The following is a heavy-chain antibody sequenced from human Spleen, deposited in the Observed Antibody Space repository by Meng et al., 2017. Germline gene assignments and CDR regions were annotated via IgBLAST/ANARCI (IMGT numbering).Heavy chain of an antibody. J-gene: IGHJ4*02. CDR1: GGSFSGYY. CDR3: ARKGLGLGFDY. D-gene: IGHD6-19*01. CDR2: INHSGST. V-gene: IGHV4-34*01. Sequence: QVQLPQWGAGPLKPSETLSLTFAVYGGSFSGYYWSWIRQPPGKGLEWIGEINHSGSTNYNPSLKSRVTISVDTSKNQFSLKLSSVTAADTAVYYCARKGLGLGFDYWGQGTLVTVSS.